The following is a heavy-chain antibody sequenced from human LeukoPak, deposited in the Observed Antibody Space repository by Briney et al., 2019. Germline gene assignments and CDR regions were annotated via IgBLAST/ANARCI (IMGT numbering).Heavy chain of an antibody. J-gene: IGHJ4*02. V-gene: IGHV1-46*01. CDR3: ARDSTGWSVDY. D-gene: IGHD6-19*01. CDR1: GYTFTNYH. CDR2: LTPNSGDT. Sequence: PWASVKVSCKASGYTFTNYHMHWVPQAPGQALEWMGILTPNSGDTTYAQKFQGRITMTRDTSTSTVYMELSSLRFEDTAVYHCARDSTGWSVDYWGQGTLVTVSS.